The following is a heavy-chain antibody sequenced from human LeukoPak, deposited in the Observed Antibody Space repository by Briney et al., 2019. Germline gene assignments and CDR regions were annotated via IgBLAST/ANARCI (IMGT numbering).Heavy chain of an antibody. J-gene: IGHJ3*02. CDR1: GGSISGYY. Sequence: SETLSLTCTVSGGSISGYYWMWMRQPPGQGREWIGYIYYSGSTNYNPTLKSRVTISVDTSKNQFSLKLSSVTAADTAVYYCARVVPEVLDDAFDIWGQGTMVTVSS. D-gene: IGHD2-2*01. V-gene: IGHV4-59*08. CDR2: IYYSGST. CDR3: ARVVPEVLDDAFDI.